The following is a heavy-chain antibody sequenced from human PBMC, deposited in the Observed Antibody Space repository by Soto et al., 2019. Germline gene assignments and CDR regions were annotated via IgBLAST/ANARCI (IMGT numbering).Heavy chain of an antibody. CDR3: ARDRTEDQRWLQFFKRGRVWPYYFDY. Sequence: GASVKVSFKASGYTFTGYYMHWVRQAPGQGLEWMGWINPNSGGTNYAQKFQGWVTMTRDTSISTAYMELSRLRSDDTAVYYCARDRTEDQRWLQFFKRGRVWPYYFDYWGQGTLVTVSS. CDR1: GYTFTGYY. CDR2: INPNSGGT. V-gene: IGHV1-2*04. D-gene: IGHD5-12*01. J-gene: IGHJ4*02.